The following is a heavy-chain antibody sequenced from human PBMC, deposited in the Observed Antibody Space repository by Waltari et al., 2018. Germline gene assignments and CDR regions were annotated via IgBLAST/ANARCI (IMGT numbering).Heavy chain of an antibody. D-gene: IGHD2-15*01. CDR3: AKDWRGSGQDPLDY. CDR1: GFTFDDYA. CDR2: ISWKSGSI. J-gene: IGHJ4*02. V-gene: IGHV3-9*01. Sequence: EVQLVESGGGLVQPGRSLRLSCAASGFTFDDYAMHWVRQASGKGLEWVSGISWKSGSIGYADSVKGRFTISRDNAKNSLYLQMNSLRAEDTALYYCAKDWRGSGQDPLDYWGQGTLVTVSS.